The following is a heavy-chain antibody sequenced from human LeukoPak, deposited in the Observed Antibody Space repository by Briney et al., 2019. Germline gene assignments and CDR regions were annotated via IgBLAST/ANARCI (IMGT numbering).Heavy chain of an antibody. CDR3: ARGYGSGSYYKY. Sequence: SETLSLTCAVYGGSFSGYYWSWIRQPPGKGLEWIGEINQRGSTDYNPSLKSRVTMSVDTSKNQFSLKLSSVTAADTAVYYCARGYGSGSYYKYWGQGTLVTVSS. CDR1: GGSFSGYY. V-gene: IGHV4-34*01. D-gene: IGHD3-10*01. J-gene: IGHJ4*02. CDR2: INQRGST.